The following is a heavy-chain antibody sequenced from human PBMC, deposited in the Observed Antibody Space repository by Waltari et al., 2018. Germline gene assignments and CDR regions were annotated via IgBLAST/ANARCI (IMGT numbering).Heavy chain of an antibody. CDR3: ARDIPCGGDCYSNGMDV. Sequence: QVQLVQSGAEVKTPGASVKVSCKPSGYTFTGYYIHWVRQAPGQGLDGRGWINPNSGGTNSAQKFQGRVTMTRDTSISTAYMELSRLKSDDTAVYYCARDIPCGGDCYSNGMDVWGQGTTVTVSS. D-gene: IGHD2-21*02. CDR1: GYTFTGYY. V-gene: IGHV1-2*02. CDR2: INPNSGGT. J-gene: IGHJ6*02.